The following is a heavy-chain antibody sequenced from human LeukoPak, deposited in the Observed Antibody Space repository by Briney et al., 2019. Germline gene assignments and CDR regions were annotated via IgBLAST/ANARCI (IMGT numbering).Heavy chain of an antibody. CDR2: ISYDGSNK. V-gene: IGHV3-30-3*01. J-gene: IGHJ4*02. CDR3: AKDLGSY. Sequence: QTGGSLRLSCAASGFTFSSYAMHWVRQAPGKGLEWVAVISYDGSNKYYADSVKGRFTISRDNSKNTLYLQMNSLRAEDTAVYYCAKDLGSYWGQGTLVTVSS. D-gene: IGHD1-26*01. CDR1: GFTFSSYA.